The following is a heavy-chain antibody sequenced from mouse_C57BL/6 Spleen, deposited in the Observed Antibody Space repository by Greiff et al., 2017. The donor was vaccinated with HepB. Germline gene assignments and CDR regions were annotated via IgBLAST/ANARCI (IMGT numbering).Heavy chain of an antibody. D-gene: IGHD1-1*01. Sequence: QVQLQQSGAELVKPGASVKLSCKASGYTFTEYTIHWVKQRSGQGLEWIRWFYPGSGSIKYNEKFKDKATLTADKSSSTVYMELSRLTSEDSAVYFCARHPNYYGSSYDWYFDVWGTGTTVTVSS. CDR2: FYPGSGSI. CDR3: ARHPNYYGSSYDWYFDV. V-gene: IGHV1-62-2*01. CDR1: GYTFTEYT. J-gene: IGHJ1*03.